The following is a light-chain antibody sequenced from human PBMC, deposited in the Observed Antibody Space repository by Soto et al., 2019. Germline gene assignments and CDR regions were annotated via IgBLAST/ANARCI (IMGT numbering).Light chain of an antibody. CDR3: QQYNTFWT. Sequence: DIQMTQSPSTLSASVGDRVTITCRASQSISGLLAWYQQKPGKAPKLLIYKASGLESGVPSRFSGSGSGTEFTLTINGLQPDDLATYYCQQYNTFWTFGQGTKVDIK. CDR1: QSISGL. CDR2: KAS. V-gene: IGKV1-5*03. J-gene: IGKJ1*01.